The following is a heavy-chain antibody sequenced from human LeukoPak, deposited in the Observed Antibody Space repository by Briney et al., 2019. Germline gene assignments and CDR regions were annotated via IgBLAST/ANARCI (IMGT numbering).Heavy chain of an antibody. CDR3: ARDGGITGTTGGPEVFDP. CDR1: GGSISSYY. Sequence: PSETLSLTCTVSGGSISSYYWSWIRQPPGKGLEWIGYIYYSGSTNYNPSLKSRVTISVDTSKNQFSLKLSSVTAADTAVYYCARDGGITGTTGGPEVFDPWGQGTLVTVSS. J-gene: IGHJ5*02. V-gene: IGHV4-59*12. CDR2: IYYSGST. D-gene: IGHD1-20*01.